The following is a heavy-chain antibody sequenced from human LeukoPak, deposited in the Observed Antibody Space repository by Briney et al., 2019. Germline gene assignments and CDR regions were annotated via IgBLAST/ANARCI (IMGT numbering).Heavy chain of an antibody. D-gene: IGHD3-10*01. Sequence: GGSLRLSCAASGFTFSSNGMNWVRQAPGKGLEWVSNIGTSSTTIYYADSVKGRFTISRDNAKNSLYLHMNSLRADDTAVYYWARFGSGGSYYYYRDVWGKGTTVTVSS. CDR3: ARFGSGGSYYYYRDV. J-gene: IGHJ6*03. CDR2: IGTSSTTI. CDR1: GFTFSSNG. V-gene: IGHV3-48*01.